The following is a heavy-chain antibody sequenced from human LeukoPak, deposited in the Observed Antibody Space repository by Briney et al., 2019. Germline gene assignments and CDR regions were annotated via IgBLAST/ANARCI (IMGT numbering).Heavy chain of an antibody. D-gene: IGHD3-16*01. CDR2: IRHDGSIK. J-gene: IGHJ4*02. CDR1: GFIFSTYG. Sequence: GGFLRLSCAASGFIFSTYGMYWVRQAPGKGLEWVAFIRHDGSIKNYAGSVKGRSTISRDNSKNTLYLQMNSLRAEDTAVYYCAKDSLADIDYWGQGTLVTVSS. CDR3: AKDSLADIDY. V-gene: IGHV3-30*02.